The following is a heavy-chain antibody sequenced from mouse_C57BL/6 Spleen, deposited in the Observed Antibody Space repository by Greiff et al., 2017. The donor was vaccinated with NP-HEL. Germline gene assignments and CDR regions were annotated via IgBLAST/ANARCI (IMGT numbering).Heavy chain of an antibody. CDR1: GYTFTSYW. J-gene: IGHJ2*01. V-gene: IGHV1-64*01. CDR3: ARWDFYDYDGDYFDY. CDR2: IHPNSGST. D-gene: IGHD2-4*01. Sequence: QVQLQQPGAELVKPGASVKLSCKASGYTFTSYWMHWVKQRPGQGLEWIGMIHPNSGSTNYNEKFKSKATLTVDKSSSTAYMQLSSLTSEDSAVYYCARWDFYDYDGDYFDYWGQGTTLTVSS.